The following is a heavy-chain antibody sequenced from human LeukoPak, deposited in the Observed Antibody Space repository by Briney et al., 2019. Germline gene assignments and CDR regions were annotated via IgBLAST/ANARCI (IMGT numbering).Heavy chain of an antibody. CDR1: GLTVTDNY. J-gene: IGHJ4*02. V-gene: IGHV3-53*01. Sequence: PGGSLRLSCAASGLTVTDNYFSWVRQAPGKGLEWVSVIFPDGRTYHADSVKGRFTISRDRPKNTLLLQMNSLRADDTALYHCARTNTVYGGFDYWGQGILVTVSS. CDR3: ARTNTVYGGFDY. CDR2: IFPDGRT. D-gene: IGHD2/OR15-2a*01.